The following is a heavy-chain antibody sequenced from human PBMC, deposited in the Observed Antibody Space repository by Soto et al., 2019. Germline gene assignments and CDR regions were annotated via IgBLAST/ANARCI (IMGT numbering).Heavy chain of an antibody. CDR2: ISSSTTI. Sequence: EVQLVESGGGLVQPGGSLRLSCAASGFTFSSYGMNWVRQAPGKGLEWVSYISSSTTIYYADSVKGRFTISRDNAKNSLYLQMNSLRDEDTAVYYCARSLVRKARFDYWGQGTLVTVSA. J-gene: IGHJ4*02. CDR1: GFTFSSYG. CDR3: ARSLVRKARFDY. V-gene: IGHV3-48*02.